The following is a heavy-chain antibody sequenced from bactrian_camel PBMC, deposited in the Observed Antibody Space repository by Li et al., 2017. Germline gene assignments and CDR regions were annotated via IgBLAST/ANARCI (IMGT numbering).Heavy chain of an antibody. J-gene: IGHJ4*01. CDR2: IIDGAGRA. Sequence: HVQLVESGGGSVQAGGSLRLSCAAPGFTHTDYCMGWFRQAPGTEREAVAIIDGAGRATYTDSVKGRFTISKGNAKNSMNLQMNSLKPEDTAMYYCAAVCSPYCTHSVGTYCYTGGQGTQVTVS. V-gene: IGHV3S26*01. D-gene: IGHD3*01. CDR3: AAVCSPYCTHSVGTYCYT. CDR1: GFTHTDYC.